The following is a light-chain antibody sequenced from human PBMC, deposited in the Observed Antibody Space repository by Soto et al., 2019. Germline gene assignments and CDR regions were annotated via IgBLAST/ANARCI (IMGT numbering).Light chain of an antibody. J-gene: IGKJ5*01. V-gene: IGKV3-20*01. Sequence: ELALKTSPGILSLSQGESATLSCRASQSVSSSYLAWYPQKPGQAPGLLIYGASSRATGIPDRFSGSGSGTDFTLTISRLEPEDFAVYDCQQSGSSPITFGQGTRLEIK. CDR3: QQSGSSPIT. CDR2: GAS. CDR1: QSVSSSY.